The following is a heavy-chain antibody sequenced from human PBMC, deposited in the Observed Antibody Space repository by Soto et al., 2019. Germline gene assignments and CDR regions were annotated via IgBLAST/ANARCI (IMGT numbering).Heavy chain of an antibody. V-gene: IGHV4-39*02. CDR3: ARLVVVAPVANA. Sequence: SETLSLTCSVSGGSINYNSYYWGWIRQPPGKGLEWVGGIFYTGTTYYSPSLKDRVTISVDTSKNSFSLNLTSVAAADTAVYFCARLVVVAPVANAWGQGTLVTVSS. CDR1: GGSINYNSYY. D-gene: IGHD2-2*01. J-gene: IGHJ5*02. CDR2: IFYTGTT.